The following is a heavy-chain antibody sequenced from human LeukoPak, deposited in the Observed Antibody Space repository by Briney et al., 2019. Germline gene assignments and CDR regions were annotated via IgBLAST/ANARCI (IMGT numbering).Heavy chain of an antibody. J-gene: IGHJ4*02. CDR3: ARELSYGYYFDY. V-gene: IGHV3-21*01. CDR1: GFTFSSYS. Sequence: PGGSLRLSCAASGFTFSSYSMNWVRQAPGKGLEWVSSISSSSSYIYYADSVKGRFTISRDNAKNSLYLQMNSLRAEDTAVYYCARELSYGYYFDYWGQGTQVTVSS. D-gene: IGHD5-18*01. CDR2: ISSSSSYI.